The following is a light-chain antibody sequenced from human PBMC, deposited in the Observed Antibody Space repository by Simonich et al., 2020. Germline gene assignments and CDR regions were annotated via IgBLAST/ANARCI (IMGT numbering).Light chain of an antibody. CDR2: RNN. CDR1: SSNIGSNY. J-gene: IGLJ3*02. CDR3: AAWDDSLSGWV. Sequence: QSVLTQPPSASGTPGQRVTISCSGSSSNIGSNYVYWYQQLPGTAPKLLIYRNNRLPSGVPGGFSGSKAGTSASLAISGLRSEDEADYYCAAWDDSLSGWVFGGGTKLTVL. V-gene: IGLV1-47*01.